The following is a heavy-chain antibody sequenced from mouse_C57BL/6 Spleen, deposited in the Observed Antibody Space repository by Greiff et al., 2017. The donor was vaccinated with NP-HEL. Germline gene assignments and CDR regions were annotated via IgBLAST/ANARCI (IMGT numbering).Heavy chain of an antibody. Sequence: DVQLQESGPGLVKPSQSLSLTCSVTGYSITSGYYWNWIRQFPGNKLEWMGYISYDGSNNYNPSLKNRISITRDTSKNQFFLKLNSVTTEDTATYYCADYYDYDRDWYFDVWGTGTTVTVSS. V-gene: IGHV3-6*01. CDR1: GYSITSGYY. J-gene: IGHJ1*03. D-gene: IGHD2-4*01. CDR2: ISYDGSN. CDR3: ADYYDYDRDWYFDV.